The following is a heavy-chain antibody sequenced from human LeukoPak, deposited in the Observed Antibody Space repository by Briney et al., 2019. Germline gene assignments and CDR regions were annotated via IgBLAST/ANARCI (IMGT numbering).Heavy chain of an antibody. V-gene: IGHV3-23*01. Sequence: GGSLRLSCAASGFTLSSYAMSWVRQAPGRGLEWVSAISGSGGNTYYADSVKGRFTISRDNSKNTLYLQMNSLRAEDTAVYYCAKSRREYYFDYWGQGTLVTVSS. CDR2: ISGSGGNT. J-gene: IGHJ4*02. D-gene: IGHD2-2*01. CDR1: GFTLSSYA. CDR3: AKSRREYYFDY.